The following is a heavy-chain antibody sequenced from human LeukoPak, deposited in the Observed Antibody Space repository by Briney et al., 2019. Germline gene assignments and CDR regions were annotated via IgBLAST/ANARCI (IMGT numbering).Heavy chain of an antibody. CDR3: ARVAGDFWSGYYSDY. J-gene: IGHJ4*02. Sequence: PGGSLRLSCAASGFTFSSYAMSWVRQAPGKGLEWVSAISGSGGSTYYADSVKGRFTISRDNSKNTLYLQMNSLRAEDTAVYYCARVAGDFWSGYYSDYWGQGTLVTVSS. D-gene: IGHD3-3*01. V-gene: IGHV3-23*01. CDR1: GFTFSSYA. CDR2: ISGSGGST.